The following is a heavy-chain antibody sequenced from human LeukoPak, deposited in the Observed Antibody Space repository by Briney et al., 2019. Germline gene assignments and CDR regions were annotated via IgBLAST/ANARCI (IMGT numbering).Heavy chain of an antibody. V-gene: IGHV3-7*01. D-gene: IGHD5-24*01. J-gene: IGHJ4*02. Sequence: GGSLRLSCTASGFTFTYYWMSWVRQAPGKGLEWVANIKQDESERHYVDSLRGRFTISRDNAKNSVFLQMNSLRAEDTAVYYCARDGYKDRYFDYWGQGTLITVSS. CDR3: ARDGYKDRYFDY. CDR2: IKQDESER. CDR1: GFTFTYYW.